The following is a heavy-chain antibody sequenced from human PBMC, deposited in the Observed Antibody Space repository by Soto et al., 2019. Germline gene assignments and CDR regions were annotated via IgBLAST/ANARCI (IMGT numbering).Heavy chain of an antibody. Sequence: GGSLRLSCAASGFTFSSYAMSWVRQAPGKGLEWVSAISGSGGSTYYADSVKGRFTISRDNSKNTLYLQMNSLRAEDTAVYYCAKEPYYDILTGLDYMDVWGKGTTVTVSS. CDR1: GFTFSSYA. V-gene: IGHV3-23*01. CDR3: AKEPYYDILTGLDYMDV. J-gene: IGHJ6*03. D-gene: IGHD3-9*01. CDR2: ISGSGGST.